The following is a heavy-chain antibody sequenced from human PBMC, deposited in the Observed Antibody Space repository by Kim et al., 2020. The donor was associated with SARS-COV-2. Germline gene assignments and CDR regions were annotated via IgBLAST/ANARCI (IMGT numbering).Heavy chain of an antibody. CDR2: TYYRSKWYN. CDR3: ARGHGSSWSYYFDY. J-gene: IGHJ4*02. Sequence: SQTLSLTCAISGDRVSSNSAACHWVRQSPSRGLEWLGRTYYRSKWYNDYAVSVKSRITINPDTSKNQFSLQLNSVTPEDTAVYYCARGHGSSWSYYFDYWGQGTLVTVSS. V-gene: IGHV6-1*01. CDR1: GDRVSSNSAA. D-gene: IGHD6-13*01.